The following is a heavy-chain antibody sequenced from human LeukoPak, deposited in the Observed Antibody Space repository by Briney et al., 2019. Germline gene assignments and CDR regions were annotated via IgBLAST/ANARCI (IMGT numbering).Heavy chain of an antibody. D-gene: IGHD5-24*01. J-gene: IGHJ4*02. CDR2: ISGSGGST. CDR1: GFTFSSYV. Sequence: QSGGSLRLSCAASGFTFSSYVMTWVRQAPGKGLEWVSGISGSGGSTYYADSVKGRFTISRDNSKNTLYLQMNSLRAEDTAVYYCAKGRKGAQEEISFDYWGQGTLVTVSS. CDR3: AKGRKGAQEEISFDY. V-gene: IGHV3-23*01.